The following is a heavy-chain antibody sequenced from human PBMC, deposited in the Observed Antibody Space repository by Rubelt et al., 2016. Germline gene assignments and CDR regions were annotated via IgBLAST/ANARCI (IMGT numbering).Heavy chain of an antibody. Sequence: QLQLQESGPRLVKPSETLSLTCPVSGASISSSTYYWGWIRQPPGKGLEWIGSVYYSGSTSYNPSLASRVTISVDTSKNQFSRKLSSVTGADTAVDYCAGRPIAAACFDCWGQGTLVTVSS. J-gene: IGHJ4*02. CDR2: VYYSGST. CDR1: GASISSSTYY. D-gene: IGHD6-25*01. V-gene: IGHV4-39*01. CDR3: AGRPIAAACFDC.